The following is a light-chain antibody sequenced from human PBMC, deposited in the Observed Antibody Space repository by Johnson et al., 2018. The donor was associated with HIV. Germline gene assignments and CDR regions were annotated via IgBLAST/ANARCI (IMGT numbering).Light chain of an antibody. CDR2: DNN. CDR1: SSNIGDNY. Sequence: QSVLTQPPSVSAAPGQKVTISCSGSSSNIGDNYVSWYQQLPGTAPKLLIYDNNNRPSGIPDRFSGSKSGTSATLGITGLQTGDEADYYCETWDSSLSSVFGTGTKVTVL. J-gene: IGLJ1*01. CDR3: ETWDSSLSSV. V-gene: IGLV1-51*01.